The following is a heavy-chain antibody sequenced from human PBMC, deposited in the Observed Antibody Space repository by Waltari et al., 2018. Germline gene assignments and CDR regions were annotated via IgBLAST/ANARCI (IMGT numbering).Heavy chain of an antibody. CDR3: ARGGAGLNY. D-gene: IGHD1-26*01. CDR2: IKSDGSTT. V-gene: IGHV3-74*01. CDR1: GFPFSTYW. J-gene: IGHJ4*02. Sequence: EVQLVESGGGLVQPGGSPSLSCAASGFPFSTYWMHWVRQAPGKGLVWVSHIKSDGSTTNYADSVKGRFTISRDNAKSTLHLQMNSLRAEDTAVYYCARGGAGLNYWGQGTLVTVSS.